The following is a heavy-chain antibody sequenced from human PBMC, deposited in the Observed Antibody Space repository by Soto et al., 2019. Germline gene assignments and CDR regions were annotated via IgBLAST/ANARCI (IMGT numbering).Heavy chain of an antibody. D-gene: IGHD2-2*01. V-gene: IGHV3-48*03. Sequence: GALRLSCAASVFTFSSYEMNWVRQAPGKGLEWVSYISSSGSTIYYADSVKGRFTISRDNAKNSLYLQMNSLRAEDTAVYYCARVQVAPAGYYYGMDVWGQGTTVTVSS. CDR2: ISSSGSTI. CDR1: VFTFSSYE. CDR3: ARVQVAPAGYYYGMDV. J-gene: IGHJ6*02.